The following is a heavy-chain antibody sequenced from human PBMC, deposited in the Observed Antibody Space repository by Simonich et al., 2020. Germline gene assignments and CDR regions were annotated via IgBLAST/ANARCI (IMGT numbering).Heavy chain of an antibody. D-gene: IGHD2-15*01. Sequence: QVQLVESGGGVVQPGRSLRLSCAASGFTFSSYAMHWVRQAPGKGLGGGAVISYDGSKKNYADSGKGRFNISRDNSKNTLYLQMNSRRAEDTAVYYCAREGLLLDAFDIWGQGTMVTVSS. CDR1: GFTFSSYA. J-gene: IGHJ3*02. CDR2: ISYDGSKK. CDR3: AREGLLLDAFDI. V-gene: IGHV3-30*07.